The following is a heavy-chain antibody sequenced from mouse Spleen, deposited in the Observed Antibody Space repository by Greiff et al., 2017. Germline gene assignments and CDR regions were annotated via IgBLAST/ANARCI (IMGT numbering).Heavy chain of an antibody. J-gene: IGHJ4*01. CDR3: ARINYSNYGYAMDY. D-gene: IGHD2-5*01. CDR1: GFTFSDYG. Sequence: EVKLMESGGGLVKPGGSLKLSCAASGFTFSDYGMHWVRQAPEKGLEWVAYISSGSSTIYYADTVKGRFTISRDNAKNTLFLQMTSLRSEDTAMYYCARINYSNYGYAMDYWGQGTSVTVSS. CDR2: ISSGSSTI. V-gene: IGHV5-17*01.